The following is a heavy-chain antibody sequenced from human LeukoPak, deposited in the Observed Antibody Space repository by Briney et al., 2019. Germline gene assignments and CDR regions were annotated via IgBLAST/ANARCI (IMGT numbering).Heavy chain of an antibody. CDR1: GFTFSSYG. J-gene: IGHJ4*02. V-gene: IGHV3-33*01. CDR3: ARGSGAATAIDY. D-gene: IGHD2-15*01. Sequence: GRSLRLSCAASGFTFSSYGMHWVRQAPGKGLEWVAVMWYDGSNKYYADSVKGRFTISRDNSKNTLYLQMNSLRAEDTAVYYCARGSGAATAIDYWGQGTLVTVSS. CDR2: MWYDGSNK.